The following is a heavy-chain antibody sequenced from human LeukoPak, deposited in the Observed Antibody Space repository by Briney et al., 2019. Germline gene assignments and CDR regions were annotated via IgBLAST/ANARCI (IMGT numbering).Heavy chain of an antibody. CDR1: GGSISSSSYY. V-gene: IGHV4-39*07. CDR2: IYYSGST. D-gene: IGHD5-12*01. Sequence: SETLSLTCTVSGGSISSSSYYWGWIRQPPGKGLEWIGSIYYSGSTYYNPSLKSRVTVSVDTSKNQFSLKLSSVTAADTAVYYCASGPSGYSGYGHYFDYWGQGTLVTVSS. CDR3: ASGPSGYSGYGHYFDY. J-gene: IGHJ4*02.